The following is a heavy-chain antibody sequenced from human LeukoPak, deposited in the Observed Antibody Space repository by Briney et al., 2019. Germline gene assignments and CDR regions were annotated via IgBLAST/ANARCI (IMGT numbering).Heavy chain of an antibody. CDR3: ARDLANYPAAKYYYYYGMDV. V-gene: IGHV1-18*01. D-gene: IGHD2-15*01. Sequence: ASVKVSCKASGHTFTSYGISWVRQAPGQGLEWMGWISAYNGNTNYAQKLQGRVTMTTDTSTSTAYMELRSLRSDDTAVYYCARDLANYPAAKYYYYYGMDVWGQGTTVTVSS. CDR1: GHTFTSYG. J-gene: IGHJ6*02. CDR2: ISAYNGNT.